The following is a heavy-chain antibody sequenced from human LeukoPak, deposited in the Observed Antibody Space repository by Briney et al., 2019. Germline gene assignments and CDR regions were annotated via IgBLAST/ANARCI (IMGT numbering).Heavy chain of an antibody. CDR2: ISYTGTT. V-gene: IGHV4-30-4*08. D-gene: IGHD2-21*02. J-gene: IGHJ4*02. CDR1: SGSISSGDYY. Sequence: SQTLSLTCTVSSGSISSGDYYWSWIRQPPGKGLEWIGYISYTGTTYYNPSLKSRVTTSEDTSKNLFSLKLNSVTAADTAVYYCARLGTAPFDYWGQGTLVTVAS. CDR3: ARLGTAPFDY.